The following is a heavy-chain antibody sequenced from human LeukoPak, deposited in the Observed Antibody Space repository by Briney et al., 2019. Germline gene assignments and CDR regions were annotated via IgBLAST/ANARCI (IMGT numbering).Heavy chain of an antibody. D-gene: IGHD2-21*01. CDR1: GYTFTSYD. V-gene: IGHV1-8*03. CDR2: MNPNSGNT. CDR3: ARGHIREYYYYMDV. Sequence: ASVKVSCKASGYTFTSYDINWVRQATGQGLEWMGWMNPNSGNTGYAQKFQGRVTITRNTSISTAYMELSSLRSEDTAVYYCARGHIREYYYYMDVWGKGTTVTVSS. J-gene: IGHJ6*03.